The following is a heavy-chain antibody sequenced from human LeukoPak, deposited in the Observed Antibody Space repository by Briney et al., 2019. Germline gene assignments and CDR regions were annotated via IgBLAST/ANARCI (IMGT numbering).Heavy chain of an antibody. J-gene: IGHJ5*02. D-gene: IGHD6-19*01. Sequence: GGSLRLSCAASGFTFSSYSMNWVRQAPGKGLEWVSSISNSSSYIYYADSVKGRFTISRDNAKNSLYLQMNSLRAVDTAVYYCARERVAGPNWFDPWGQGTLVTVSS. V-gene: IGHV3-21*01. CDR3: ARERVAGPNWFDP. CDR2: ISNSSSYI. CDR1: GFTFSSYS.